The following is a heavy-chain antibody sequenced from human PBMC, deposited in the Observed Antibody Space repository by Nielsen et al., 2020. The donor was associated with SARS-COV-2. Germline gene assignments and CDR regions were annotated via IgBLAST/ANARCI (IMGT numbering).Heavy chain of an antibody. V-gene: IGHV4-30-2*01. Sequence: LRLSCAVSGGSISSGGYSWSWIRQPPGKGLEWIGYIYHSGRTYYNPSLKSRVTTSVDRSKNQFSLKLSSVTAADTAVYYCARGGRITFGGADDAFDIWGQGTMVTVSS. CDR3: ARGGRITFGGADDAFDI. J-gene: IGHJ3*02. CDR2: IYHSGRT. CDR1: GGSISSGGYS. D-gene: IGHD3-16*01.